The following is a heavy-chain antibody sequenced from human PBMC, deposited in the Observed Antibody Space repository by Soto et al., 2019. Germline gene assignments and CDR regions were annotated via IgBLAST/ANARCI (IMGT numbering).Heavy chain of an antibody. CDR1: GFTFSPHA. D-gene: IGHD5-18*01. CDR3: ARERNTGYDYSYYYGMDV. CDR2: ISYEGSNK. V-gene: IGHV3-30-3*01. J-gene: IGHJ6*01. Sequence: GGSLRLSCAASGFTFSPHAMHWVRQGPGKGLEWVAVISYEGSNKYYADSVKGRFTISRDNSKNTLYLQMNSLRAEDTAVYYCARERNTGYDYSYYYGMDVWRQVTTVTVSS.